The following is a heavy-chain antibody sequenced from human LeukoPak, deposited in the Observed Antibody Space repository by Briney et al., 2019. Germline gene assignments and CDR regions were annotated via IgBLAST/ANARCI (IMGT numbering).Heavy chain of an antibody. D-gene: IGHD3-10*01. J-gene: IGHJ4*02. CDR2: IWYDGSNK. V-gene: IGHV3-33*01. Sequence: GRSLRLSCAASGFTFSSYGMHWVRQAPGKGLEWVAVIWYDGSNKYYADPVKGRFTISRDNSKNTLYLQMNSLRAEDTAVYYCARSYYYGSGSQGYYSDYWGQGTLVTVSS. CDR1: GFTFSSYG. CDR3: ARSYYYGSGSQGYYSDY.